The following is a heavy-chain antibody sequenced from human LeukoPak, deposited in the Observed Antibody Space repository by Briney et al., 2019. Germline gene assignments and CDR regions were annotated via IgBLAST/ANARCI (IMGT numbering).Heavy chain of an antibody. CDR3: ATGWGAEDPPNWFDP. CDR2: FDPEDGET. J-gene: IGHJ5*02. V-gene: IGHV1-24*01. CDR1: GYTLTELS. D-gene: IGHD3-16*01. Sequence: GASVKVSCKVSGYTLTELSMHWVRQAPGKGLEWMRGFDPEDGETIYAQKFQGRVTMTEDTTTDTAYMELSSLRSEDTAVYYCATGWGAEDPPNWFDPWGQGTLVTVSS.